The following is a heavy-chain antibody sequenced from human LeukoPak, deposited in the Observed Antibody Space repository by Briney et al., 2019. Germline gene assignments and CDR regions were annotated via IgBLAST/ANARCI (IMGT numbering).Heavy chain of an antibody. CDR1: GFTVKSNY. V-gene: IGHV3-66*01. CDR3: ARDYYGSGSYYHQD. CDR2: IYIGGTT. J-gene: IGHJ4*02. D-gene: IGHD3-10*01. Sequence: GGSLRLSCAASGFTVKSNYMSWVRQAPGKGLEWVSLIYIGGTTYYADSVKGRFTISRDNSKNTLYLQMSSLRAEDTAVYYCARDYYGSGSYYHQDWGQGTLVTVSS.